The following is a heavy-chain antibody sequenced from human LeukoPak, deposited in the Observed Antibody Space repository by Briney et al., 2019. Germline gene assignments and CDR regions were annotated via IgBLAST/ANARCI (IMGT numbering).Heavy chain of an antibody. CDR1: GFTFSSYG. CDR2: IWYDGSNK. D-gene: IGHD5-24*01. V-gene: IGHV3-33*06. Sequence: PGGSLRLSCAASGFTFSSYGVHWVRQAPGKGLEWVALIWYDGSNKYYADSVKGRLTISRDNSKSTLYLQMNSLRVEDTAIYYCAKGGPQFFDYWGQGILVTVSS. CDR3: AKGGPQFFDY. J-gene: IGHJ4*02.